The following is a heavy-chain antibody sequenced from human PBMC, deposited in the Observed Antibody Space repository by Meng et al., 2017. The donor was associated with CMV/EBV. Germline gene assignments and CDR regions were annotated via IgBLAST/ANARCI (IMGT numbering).Heavy chain of an antibody. D-gene: IGHD6-19*01. V-gene: IGHV1-2*02. CDR3: ARESYSSGWYSFDY. CDR2: INPNSGGT. CDR1: GYTFTGYY. Sequence: ASVKVSCKASGYTFTGYYMHWVRQAPGQGLEWMGWINPNSGGTNYAQKFQGRVTMTRDTSISTAYMELSSLRSEDTAVYYCARESYSSGWYSFDYWGQGTLGTVSS. J-gene: IGHJ4*02.